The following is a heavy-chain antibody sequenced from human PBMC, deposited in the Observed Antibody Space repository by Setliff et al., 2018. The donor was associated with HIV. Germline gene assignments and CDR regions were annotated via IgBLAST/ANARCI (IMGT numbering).Heavy chain of an antibody. CDR2: ISTYNGNT. D-gene: IGHD3-9*01. CDR1: GYSFTNYA. Sequence: ASVKVSCKASGYSFTNYAISWVRQAPGQGLEWMGWISTYNGNTHYAQKLQGRVTMTPDTSTSTAYMELRSLRSDDTAVYYCARAYDILTGYFDYWGQGTLVTVSS. J-gene: IGHJ4*02. V-gene: IGHV1-18*01. CDR3: ARAYDILTGYFDY.